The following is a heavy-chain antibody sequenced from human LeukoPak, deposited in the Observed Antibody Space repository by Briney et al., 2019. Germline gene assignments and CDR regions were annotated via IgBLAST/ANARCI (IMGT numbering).Heavy chain of an antibody. CDR2: ISGSGGST. Sequence: PGGSLRVSCAASGFTFSSYAMSWVRQAPGKGLEWVSAISGSGGSTYYADSVKGRFTISRDNSKNTLYLQMNSLRAEDTAVYYCASLYGSGSYLISYYYYGMDVWGQGTTVTVSS. D-gene: IGHD3-10*01. J-gene: IGHJ6*02. CDR1: GFTFSSYA. CDR3: ASLYGSGSYLISYYYYGMDV. V-gene: IGHV3-23*01.